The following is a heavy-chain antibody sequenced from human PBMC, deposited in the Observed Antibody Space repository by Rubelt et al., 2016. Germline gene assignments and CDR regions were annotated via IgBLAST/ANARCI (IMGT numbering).Heavy chain of an antibody. Sequence: QVQLVESGGGVVQPGRSLRLSCAASGFTFSSYAMHWVRQAPGKGLEWVAVISYDGSNKYYADSVKGRFTISGDNSKNTLYLQMNSLRAEDTAVYYCARDLNGGATRLGFGLDYWGQGTLVTVSS. CDR1: GFTFSSYA. CDR3: ARDLNGGATRLGFGLDY. D-gene: IGHD1-26*01. J-gene: IGHJ4*02. V-gene: IGHV3-30*04. CDR2: ISYDGSNK.